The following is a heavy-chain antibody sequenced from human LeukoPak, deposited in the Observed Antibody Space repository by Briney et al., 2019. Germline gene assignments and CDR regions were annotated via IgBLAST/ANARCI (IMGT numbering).Heavy chain of an antibody. CDR3: ARDLARGYSYGYNAFDI. V-gene: IGHV1-18*04. J-gene: IGHJ3*02. CDR1: GYTFTDYH. D-gene: IGHD5-18*01. CDR2: ITAGNGNT. Sequence: ASVKVSCKASGYTFTDYHVHWVRQAPGQGLEWMGWITAGNGNTNYAQKVQGRVTMTTDTSTSTAYMELRSLRSDDTAVYFCARDLARGYSYGYNAFDIWGQGTMGTVSS.